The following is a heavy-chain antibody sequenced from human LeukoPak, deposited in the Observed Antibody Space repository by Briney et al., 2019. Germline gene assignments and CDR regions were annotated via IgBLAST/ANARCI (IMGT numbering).Heavy chain of an antibody. CDR3: AKAGIGGSSLYYFDY. J-gene: IGHJ4*02. CDR2: IGGSGGST. D-gene: IGHD6-6*01. Sequence: GGSLRLSCSASGFTFSSYAMYWVRQAPGKGLEWVSAIGGSGGSTYYADSVKGRFTISRDNSKNTLYLQMNSLRAEDTAVYYCAKAGIGGSSLYYFDYWGQGTLVTVSS. V-gene: IGHV3-23*01. CDR1: GFTFSSYA.